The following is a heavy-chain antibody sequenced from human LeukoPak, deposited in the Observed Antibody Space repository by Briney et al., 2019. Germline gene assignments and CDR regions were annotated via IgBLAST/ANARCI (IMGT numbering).Heavy chain of an antibody. J-gene: IGHJ4*02. CDR1: GFTVSSNS. D-gene: IGHD4/OR15-4a*01. CDR3: ARRAGAYSHPYDY. CDR2: IYSDNT. V-gene: IGHV3-53*01. Sequence: GGSLRLSCTVPGFTVSSNSMSSVRQAPGKGLECVSFIYSDNTHYSDSVKGRFTISRDNSKNTLYLQMNSLRAEDTAVYYCARRAGAYSHPYDYWGQGTLVTVSS.